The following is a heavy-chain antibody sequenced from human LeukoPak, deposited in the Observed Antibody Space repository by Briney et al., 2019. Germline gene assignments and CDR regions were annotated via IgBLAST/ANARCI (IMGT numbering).Heavy chain of an antibody. D-gene: IGHD6-19*01. Sequence: SETPSLTCTVSGGSISSYYWSWIRQPAGKGLEWIGRIYTSGSTNYNPSLKSRVTMSVDTSKNQFSLKLSSVTAADTAVYYCAIGWLVRGGYYFDYWGQGTLVTVSS. V-gene: IGHV4-4*07. CDR2: IYTSGST. J-gene: IGHJ4*02. CDR1: GGSISSYY. CDR3: AIGWLVRGGYYFDY.